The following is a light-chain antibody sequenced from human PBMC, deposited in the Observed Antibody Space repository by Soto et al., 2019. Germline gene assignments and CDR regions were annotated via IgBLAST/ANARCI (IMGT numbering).Light chain of an antibody. V-gene: IGKV3-11*01. J-gene: IGKJ2*01. CDR3: QQHSNWPLYT. CDR2: DAS. CDR1: QSVGSY. Sequence: DIVLTQSPATLSLSPGERATLSCRASQSVGSYLLWFQQKPGQAPRLLIYDASNRASGIPARFSASGSGTNFTLTISSLQSEDFAVYYCQQHSNWPLYTFGQGTKLEIK.